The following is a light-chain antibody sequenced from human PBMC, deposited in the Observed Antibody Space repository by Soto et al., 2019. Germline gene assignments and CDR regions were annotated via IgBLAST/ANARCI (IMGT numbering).Light chain of an antibody. J-gene: IGKJ2*02. CDR3: QQYGNSPCT. V-gene: IGKV3-20*01. CDR1: QSVSSNY. Sequence: EIVLTQSPGILSMSPGERATLSCRASQSVSSNYLAWFQQKPGQAPRLLITGASSRATGIPDRFSGSGSGTDFTLTISRLEPEDFALHYCQQYGNSPCTFGQGTKLEIK. CDR2: GAS.